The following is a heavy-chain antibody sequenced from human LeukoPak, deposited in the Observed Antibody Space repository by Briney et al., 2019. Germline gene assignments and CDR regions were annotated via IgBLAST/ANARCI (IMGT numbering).Heavy chain of an antibody. J-gene: IGHJ4*02. V-gene: IGHV3-43*02. CDR3: AKDIIKYFDWLSQGTFDY. CDR2: ISGDGGST. CDR1: GFTFDDYA. Sequence: PGGSLRLSCAASGFTFDDYAMHWVRQAPGKGLEWVSLISGDGGSTYYADSVKGRFTISRDNSKNSLYLQMNSLRTEDTALYYCAKDIIKYFDWLSQGTFDYWGQGTLITVSS. D-gene: IGHD3-9*01.